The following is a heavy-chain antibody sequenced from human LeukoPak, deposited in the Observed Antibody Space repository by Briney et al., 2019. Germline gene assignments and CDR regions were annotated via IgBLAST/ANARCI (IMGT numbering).Heavy chain of an antibody. V-gene: IGHV3-7*01. Sequence: PGGSLRLSCAASGFTFTSHWMSWVRQAPGKGLEWVARMNLDGREKYYVDSVKGRFTISRDNAKTSLYLEMNSLRAEDTAVYYCARDATYCTNGVCYTRFDYWGQGTLVTVSS. CDR1: GFTFTSHW. D-gene: IGHD2-8*01. CDR3: ARDATYCTNGVCYTRFDY. J-gene: IGHJ4*02. CDR2: MNLDGREK.